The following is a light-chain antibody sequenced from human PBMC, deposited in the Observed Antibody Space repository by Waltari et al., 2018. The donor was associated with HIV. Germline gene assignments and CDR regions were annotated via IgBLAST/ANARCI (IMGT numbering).Light chain of an antibody. CDR1: QSVSNN. V-gene: IGKV3-11*01. J-gene: IGKJ2*01. Sequence: DIVLTESTATLSLSRGQRAPHSSRASQSVSNNFAWYQQRPGQAARHLIYDASNRATGIPARFSGSGSATDFTLTISSLEPEDFVVYYCQQRSNWPRFTFGQGTRLEI. CDR2: DAS. CDR3: QQRSNWPRFT.